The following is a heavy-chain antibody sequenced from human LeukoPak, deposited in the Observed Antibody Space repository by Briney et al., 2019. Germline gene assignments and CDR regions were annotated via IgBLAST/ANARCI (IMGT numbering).Heavy chain of an antibody. CDR2: IIPILGIA. Sequence: SVKVSCKASGGTFSSYAISWVRQAPGQGLEWMGRIIPILGIANYAQKFQGRVTITADKSTSTAYMELSSLRSEDTAVYYCARDVPNSSGYYGHALIFDYWGQGTL. CDR3: ARDVPNSSGYYGHALIFDY. V-gene: IGHV1-69*04. CDR1: GGTFSSYA. J-gene: IGHJ4*02. D-gene: IGHD3-22*01.